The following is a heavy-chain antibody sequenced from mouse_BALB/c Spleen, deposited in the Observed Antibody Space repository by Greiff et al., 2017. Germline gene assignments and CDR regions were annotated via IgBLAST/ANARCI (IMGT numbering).Heavy chain of an antibody. Sequence: VKLVESGPGLVAPSQSLSITCTVSGFSLTSYGVHWVRQPPGKGLEWLGVIWAGGSTNYNSALMSRLSISKDNSKSQVFLKMNSLQTDDTAMYYCARVSSGYRDAMDYWGQGTSVTVSS. D-gene: IGHD3-1*01. CDR3: ARVSSGYRDAMDY. CDR1: GFSLTSYG. CDR2: IWAGGST. V-gene: IGHV2-9*02. J-gene: IGHJ4*01.